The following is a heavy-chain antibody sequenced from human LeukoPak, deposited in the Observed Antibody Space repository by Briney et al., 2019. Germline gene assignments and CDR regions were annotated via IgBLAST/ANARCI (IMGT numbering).Heavy chain of an antibody. V-gene: IGHV3-53*01. CDR3: ARRGVGATTDY. CDR1: GFTVSSNY. Sequence: GGSLRLSCAASGFTVSSNYMSWVRQAPGKGLEWVSVIYSGGSTYYADSVKGRFTISRDNSKNTLYLQMNSLRAEDTAVYYCARRGVGATTDYWCQGTLVNVSS. CDR2: IYSGGST. J-gene: IGHJ4*02. D-gene: IGHD1-26*01.